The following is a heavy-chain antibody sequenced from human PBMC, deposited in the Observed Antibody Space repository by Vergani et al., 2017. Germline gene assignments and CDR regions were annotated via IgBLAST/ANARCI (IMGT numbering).Heavy chain of an antibody. CDR3: ARVRQWLAVDAFDI. CDR1: GFTFSNYW. Sequence: VQLVESGGGLVQPGGSLRLSCTASGFTFSNYWMQWVRQAPGKGLMWVSRINSDGDSTSYADSVKGRFTISRDIAKNTLYLQMNSLRAEDTAVYYCARVRQWLAVDAFDIWGQGTMVTVSS. J-gene: IGHJ3*02. D-gene: IGHD6-19*01. V-gene: IGHV3-74*01. CDR2: INSDGDST.